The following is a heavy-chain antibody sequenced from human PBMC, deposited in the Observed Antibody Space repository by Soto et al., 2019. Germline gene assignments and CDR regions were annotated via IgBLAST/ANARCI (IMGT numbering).Heavy chain of an antibody. CDR3: ARTYCSSTSCYEDTAMVRHYYYYYGMDV. D-gene: IGHD2-2*01. Sequence: ASVKVSCKASGYTFTSYDINWVRQATGQGLEWMGWMNPNSGNTGYAQKFQGRVTMTRNTSISTAYMELSSLRSEDTAVYYCARTYCSSTSCYEDTAMVRHYYYYYGMDVWGQGTTVTVSS. CDR1: GYTFTSYD. CDR2: MNPNSGNT. V-gene: IGHV1-8*01. J-gene: IGHJ6*02.